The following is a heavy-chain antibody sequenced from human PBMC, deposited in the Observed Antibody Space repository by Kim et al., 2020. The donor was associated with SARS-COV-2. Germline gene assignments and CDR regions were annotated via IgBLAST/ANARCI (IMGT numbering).Heavy chain of an antibody. V-gene: IGHV3-23*01. CDR1: GFTFSTYT. D-gene: IGHD3-9*01. CDR3: TKDPSRSFDWSDAFDI. J-gene: IGHJ3*02. CDR2: LSSSDGGT. Sequence: GGSLRLSCAASGFTFSTYTMSWVRQAPGKGLEWVSSLSSSDGGTYYADSVKGRFTISRDSSTNTLYLQMSSLRAEDTAIYYCTKDPSRSFDWSDAFDIWGQGTMVTVSS.